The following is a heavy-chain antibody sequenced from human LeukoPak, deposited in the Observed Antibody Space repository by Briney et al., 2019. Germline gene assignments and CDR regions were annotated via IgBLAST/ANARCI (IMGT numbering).Heavy chain of an antibody. D-gene: IGHD6-13*01. CDR2: ISSRSATI. Sequence: GGSLRLSCAASGFTFSSYSMNWVRQAPGKGLEWVSYISSRSATIYYADSVKGRFTISRDNAKNSLYLQMNSLRAEDTAVYYCAKGSSWYIDYWGQGTLVTVSS. V-gene: IGHV3-48*01. J-gene: IGHJ4*02. CDR3: AKGSSWYIDY. CDR1: GFTFSSYS.